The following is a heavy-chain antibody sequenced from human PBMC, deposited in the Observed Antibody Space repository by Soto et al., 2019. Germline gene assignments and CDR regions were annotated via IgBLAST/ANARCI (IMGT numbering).Heavy chain of an antibody. CDR2: IYYSGST. CDR3: ARAHKSWGGLHDY. V-gene: IGHV4-31*03. Sequence: QVQLQESGPGLVKPSQTLSLTCPVSGGSISSGGYYWSWIRQHPGKGLELIGYIYYSGSTYYNPSLKSRVTISVDTSKNQYSLKLSSVTAADTAVYYCARAHKSWGGLHDYWGQGTLVTVSS. J-gene: IGHJ4*02. D-gene: IGHD1-26*01. CDR1: GGSISSGGYY.